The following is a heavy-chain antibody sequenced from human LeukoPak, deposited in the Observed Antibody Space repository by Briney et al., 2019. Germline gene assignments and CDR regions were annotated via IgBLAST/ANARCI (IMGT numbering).Heavy chain of an antibody. D-gene: IGHD7-27*01. J-gene: IGHJ4*02. CDR3: ARGPAVSTGRTVSNFDY. CDR1: GGSISSGDYY. V-gene: IGHV4-30-2*01. Sequence: SQTLSLTCTVSGGSISSGDYYWSWIRQPPGKGLEWIGYIYHSGSTYYNPSLKSRVTISVDRSKNQFSLKLSSVTAADTAVYYCARGPAVSTGRTVSNFDYWGQGTLVTVSS. CDR2: IYHSGST.